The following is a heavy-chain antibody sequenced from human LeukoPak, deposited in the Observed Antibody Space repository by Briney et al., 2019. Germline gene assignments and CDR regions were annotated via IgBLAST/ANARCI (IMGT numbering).Heavy chain of an antibody. CDR3: ARSTCGGDCYNNPYHFDY. CDR1: GGSISHYY. Sequence: SETLSLICTVSGGSISHYYWSWIRQPPGKGLEWIGYSSYSGSTKYNPSLKSRVTMSVDTSKSQFSLKLTSVTAADTAVYYCARSTCGGDCYNNPYHFDYWGQGTRVTVSS. V-gene: IGHV4-59*01. D-gene: IGHD2-21*02. J-gene: IGHJ4*02. CDR2: SSYSGST.